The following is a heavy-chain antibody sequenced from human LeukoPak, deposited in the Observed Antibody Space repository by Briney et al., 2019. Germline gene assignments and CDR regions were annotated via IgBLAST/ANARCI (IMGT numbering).Heavy chain of an antibody. J-gene: IGHJ4*02. Sequence: GGSLRLSCAASGFTFSSYSMNWVRQAPGKGLEWVSFISSSGASIYYADSVKGRFTVSRDNAKNSLYLQMNSLGVEDTAMYYCAKDRVDYWGQGTLVTVSS. CDR1: GFTFSSYS. CDR3: AKDRVDY. V-gene: IGHV3-21*01. CDR2: ISSSGASI.